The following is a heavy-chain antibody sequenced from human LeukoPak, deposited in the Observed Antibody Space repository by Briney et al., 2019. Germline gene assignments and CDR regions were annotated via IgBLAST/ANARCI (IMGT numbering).Heavy chain of an antibody. D-gene: IGHD1-1*01. CDR3: ARDNSMENTAWWFDP. J-gene: IGHJ5*02. CDR2: INPTGDKT. CDR1: GYTFTDHY. Sequence: GASVKVSCKASGYTFTDHYMHWVRRAPGQGLEWMGLINPTGDKTWYAQKFQGRVTLTRDMSTTTDYMELSSLTSEDTAVYHCARDNSMENTAWWFDPGVREPWSSSPQ. V-gene: IGHV1-46*01.